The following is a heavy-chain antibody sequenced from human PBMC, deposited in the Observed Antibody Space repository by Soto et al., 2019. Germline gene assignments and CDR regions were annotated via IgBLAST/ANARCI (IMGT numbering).Heavy chain of an antibody. D-gene: IGHD3-10*01. CDR1: GDSISVGGYY. J-gene: IGHJ2*01. Sequence: QVQLQESGPGLVKPSQTLSLTCTVSGDSISVGGYYWSWIRQHPGKGLEWIGYIYYSGSTYYNPSLKSRVSLSVDTSQNQFSMRLTSVTAADTAVYFCARGLAGTYAAYFDLWGRGTLVTVSS. CDR3: ARGLAGTYAAYFDL. V-gene: IGHV4-31*03. CDR2: IYYSGST.